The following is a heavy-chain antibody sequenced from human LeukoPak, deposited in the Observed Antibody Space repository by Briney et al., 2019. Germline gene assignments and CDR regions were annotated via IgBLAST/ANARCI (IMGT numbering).Heavy chain of an antibody. J-gene: IGHJ6*04. CDR3: VRDLVATIDHYYYGMDV. CDR2: VYNSVRT. CDR1: GGSVSSGSYY. V-gene: IGHV4-61*01. D-gene: IGHD5-12*01. Sequence: SETLSLTCIVSGGSVSSGSYYWSWIRQPPGKGLEWIGYVYNSVRTNYNPSLKSRVTISVDTSKNQLSLKLSSVTAADTAVYFCVRDLVATIDHYYYGMDVWGEGTTVAVSS.